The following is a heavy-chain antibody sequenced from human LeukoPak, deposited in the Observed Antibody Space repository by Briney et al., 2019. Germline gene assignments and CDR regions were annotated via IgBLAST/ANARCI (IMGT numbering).Heavy chain of an antibody. Sequence: ASVEASCKASGGTFSSYAISWVRQAPGQGLEWMGGIIPIFGTANYAQKFQGRVTITTDESTSTAYMELSSLRSEDTAVYYCARSLNSWFDPWGQGTLVTVSS. D-gene: IGHD2/OR15-2a*01. CDR3: ARSLNSWFDP. CDR2: IIPIFGTA. V-gene: IGHV1-69*05. J-gene: IGHJ5*02. CDR1: GGTFSSYA.